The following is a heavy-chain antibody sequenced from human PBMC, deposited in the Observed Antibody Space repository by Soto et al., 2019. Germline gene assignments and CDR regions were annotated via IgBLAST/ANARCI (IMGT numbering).Heavy chain of an antibody. Sequence: ASVKVSCKASGYTFTSYYMHWVRQAPGQGLEWMGIINPSGGSTSYAQKFQGRVTMTRDTSTSTVYMELSSLRSEDMAVYYCARRSVKTGTTYYFDYWGQGTLVTVSS. V-gene: IGHV1-46*01. CDR2: INPSGGST. J-gene: IGHJ4*02. CDR1: GYTFTSYY. D-gene: IGHD1-7*01. CDR3: ARRSVKTGTTYYFDY.